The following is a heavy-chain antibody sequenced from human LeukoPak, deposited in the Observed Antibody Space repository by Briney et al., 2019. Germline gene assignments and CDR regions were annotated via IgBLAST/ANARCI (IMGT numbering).Heavy chain of an antibody. Sequence: SETLSLTCTVSGGSISSYYWSWIRQPPGKRLEWIGHIYYSGSTNYNPSLKSRVTISVDTSKNQFSLKLSSVTAADTAVYYCARSGYSYAMGAFDIWGQGTMVTVSS. CDR2: IYYSGST. D-gene: IGHD5-18*01. CDR3: ARSGYSYAMGAFDI. CDR1: GGSISSYY. V-gene: IGHV4-59*01. J-gene: IGHJ3*02.